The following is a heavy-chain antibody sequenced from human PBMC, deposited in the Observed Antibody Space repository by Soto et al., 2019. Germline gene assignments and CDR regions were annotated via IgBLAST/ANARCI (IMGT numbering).Heavy chain of an antibody. J-gene: IGHJ4*02. V-gene: IGHV4-39*01. CDR3: ANDIAARPFHVYYFDY. Sequence: PSETLSLTCTVSGGSISSSSYYWGWIRQPPGKGLEWIGSIYYSGSTYYNPSLKSRVTISVDTSKNQFSLKLSSVTAADTAVYYCANDIAARPFHVYYFDYWGQGTLVTVSS. CDR1: GGSISSSSYY. CDR2: IYYSGST. D-gene: IGHD6-6*01.